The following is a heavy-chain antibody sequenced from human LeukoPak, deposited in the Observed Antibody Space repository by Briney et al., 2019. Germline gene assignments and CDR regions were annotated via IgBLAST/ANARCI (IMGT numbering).Heavy chain of an antibody. V-gene: IGHV3-21*01. CDR2: ISSSSSYI. CDR3: AREGLIRNYYYYMDV. D-gene: IGHD3-10*01. CDR1: GFTFSSYS. J-gene: IGHJ6*03. Sequence: GGSLRLSCAASGFTFSSYSMNWVRQAPGKGLEWVSSISSSSSYIYYADSVKGRFTISRDNAKNSLYLQMNSLRAEDTAVYCCAREGLIRNYYYYMDVWGKGTTVTVSS.